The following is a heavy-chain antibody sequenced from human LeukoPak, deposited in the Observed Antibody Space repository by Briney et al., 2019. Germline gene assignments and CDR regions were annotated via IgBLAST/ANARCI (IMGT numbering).Heavy chain of an antibody. D-gene: IGHD3-3*01. CDR2: MNPNSGNT. J-gene: IGHJ4*02. V-gene: IGHV1-8*01. CDR3: ARVPSLLRDTYDFWSGYYPYYFDY. Sequence: ASVKVSCKASGYTFTSYEINWVRQATGHRLEWMGWMNPNSGNTGYAQKFQGRVTMTRNTSISTAYMELSSLRSEDTAVYYCARVPSLLRDTYDFWSGYYPYYFDYWGQGTLVTVSS. CDR1: GYTFTSYE.